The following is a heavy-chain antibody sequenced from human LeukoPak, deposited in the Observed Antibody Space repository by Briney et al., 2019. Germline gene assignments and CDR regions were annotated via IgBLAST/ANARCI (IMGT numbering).Heavy chain of an antibody. CDR1: GYSFTSYW. CDR2: IYPGDSDT. Sequence: GESLKISCKGSGYSFTSYWIGWVRQMPGKGLEWMGIIYPGDSDTRYSPPFQGQVTISADKSISTAYLQWSSLKASDTAMYYCARLVDTAMATADYFDYWGQGTLVTVSS. CDR3: ARLVDTAMATADYFDY. J-gene: IGHJ4*02. D-gene: IGHD5-18*01. V-gene: IGHV5-51*01.